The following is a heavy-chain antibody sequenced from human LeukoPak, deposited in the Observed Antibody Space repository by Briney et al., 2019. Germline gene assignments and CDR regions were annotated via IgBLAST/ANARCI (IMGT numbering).Heavy chain of an antibody. V-gene: IGHV4-59*10. CDR2: IYSSGTT. J-gene: IGHJ5*02. Sequence: PSETLSLTCAVYGGSFSNYYWSWIRQPAGKGLEWIGRIYSSGTTIYNPSLKSRVTMSVDTSKNQFSLKLSSVTAADTAVYFCASGSSGYDPWGQGTLVTVSS. D-gene: IGHD5-12*01. CDR3: ASGSSGYDP. CDR1: GGSFSNYY.